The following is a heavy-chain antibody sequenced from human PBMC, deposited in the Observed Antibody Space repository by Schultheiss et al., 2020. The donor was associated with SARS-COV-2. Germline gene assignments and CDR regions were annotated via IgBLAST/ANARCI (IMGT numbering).Heavy chain of an antibody. J-gene: IGHJ3*02. Sequence: SETLSLTCTVSGGSISSYYWSWIRQPPGKGLEWIGYIYYSGSTNYNPSLKSRVTISVDASKNQFSLKLSSVTAADTAVYYCARTTTHCSSTSCFDAFDIWGQGTMVTVSS. CDR3: ARTTTHCSSTSCFDAFDI. CDR1: GGSISSYY. V-gene: IGHV4-59*01. D-gene: IGHD2-2*01. CDR2: IYYSGST.